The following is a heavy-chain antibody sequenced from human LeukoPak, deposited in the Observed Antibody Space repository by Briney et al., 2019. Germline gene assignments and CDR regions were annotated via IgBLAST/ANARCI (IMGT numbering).Heavy chain of an antibody. CDR2: IYYSGST. V-gene: IGHV4-59*08. Sequence: SETLSLTCTVSGGSISSYYWSWIRQPPGKGLEWIGYIYYSGSTNYNPSLKSRVTISVDTSKNRFSLKLSSVTAADTAVYYCARHADGYNVDYWGQGTLVTVSS. D-gene: IGHD5-24*01. CDR1: GGSISSYY. CDR3: ARHADGYNVDY. J-gene: IGHJ4*02.